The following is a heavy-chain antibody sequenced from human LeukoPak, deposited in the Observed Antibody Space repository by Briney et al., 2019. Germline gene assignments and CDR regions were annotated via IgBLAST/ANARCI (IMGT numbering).Heavy chain of an antibody. J-gene: IGHJ5*02. CDR2: ISGGGGST. CDR3: AKDGLRFLEWFDP. D-gene: IGHD3-3*01. Sequence: GGSLRLSCAASGFTFSSYAMTWVRQTPGKGLEWVSAISGGGGSTYYADSVKGRFTISRDNSKNTLYLQMNSLRAEDTALYYCAKDGLRFLEWFDPWGQGTLVTVSS. CDR1: GFTFSSYA. V-gene: IGHV3-23*01.